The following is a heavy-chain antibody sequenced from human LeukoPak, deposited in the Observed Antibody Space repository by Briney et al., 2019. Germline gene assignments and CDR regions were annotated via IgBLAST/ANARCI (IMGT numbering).Heavy chain of an antibody. J-gene: IGHJ5*02. CDR3: ARGGNQLLAENWFDP. V-gene: IGHV3-74*01. Sequence: PGGSRRLSCAASGFTFGSYWMHWVRHAPGKGLVWVSRINSDGSSTSYADPVKGRFTISRDNAKNTLYLQMNSLRAEDTAVYYCARGGNQLLAENWFDPWGQGTLVTVSS. D-gene: IGHD2-8*02. CDR2: INSDGSST. CDR1: GFTFGSYW.